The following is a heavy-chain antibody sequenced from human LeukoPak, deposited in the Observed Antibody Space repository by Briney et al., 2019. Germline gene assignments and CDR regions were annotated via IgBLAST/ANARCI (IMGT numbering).Heavy chain of an antibody. CDR2: INHSGST. CDR3: ASSRYQYCSSTSCYLYYYYGMDV. CDR1: GGSFSGYY. Sequence: SATLSLTCAVSGGSFSGYYWSWIRQPPGKGLEWIGEINHSGSTNYNPSLKSRVTISVDTSKNQFSLKLSSVTAADTAVYYCASSRYQYCSSTSCYLYYYYGMDVWGKGTTVTVSS. J-gene: IGHJ6*04. D-gene: IGHD2-2*01. V-gene: IGHV4-34*01.